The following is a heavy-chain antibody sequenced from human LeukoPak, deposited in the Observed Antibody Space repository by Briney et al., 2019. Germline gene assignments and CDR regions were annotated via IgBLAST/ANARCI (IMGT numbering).Heavy chain of an antibody. D-gene: IGHD3-22*01. CDR1: GFMFSNYW. CDR2: TTYDGTDK. Sequence: GGSLRLSCAASGFMFSNYWMNWVRQAPGKGLEWVAITTYDGTDKNYADSVKGRFTISRDNSKSTVYLQMNSLRAEDTAVFYCAKSWGVEYSSGFYIGVDYWGQGTLVTVSS. J-gene: IGHJ4*02. V-gene: IGHV3-30*18. CDR3: AKSWGVEYSSGFYIGVDY.